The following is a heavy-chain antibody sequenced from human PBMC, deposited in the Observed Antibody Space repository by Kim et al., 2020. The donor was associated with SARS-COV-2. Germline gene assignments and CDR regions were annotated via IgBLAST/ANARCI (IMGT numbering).Heavy chain of an antibody. CDR3: ARDGGLPGRNYRAYCSSTSCYPRYGMDV. CDR1: GFTFSSYW. Sequence: GGSLRLSCAASGFTFSSYWMSWVRQAPGKGLEWVANIKQDGSEKYYVDSVKGRFTISRDNAKNSLYLQMNSLRAEDTAVYYCARDGGLPGRNYRAYCSSTSCYPRYGMDVWGQGTTVTVSS. CDR2: IKQDGSEK. D-gene: IGHD2-2*01. V-gene: IGHV3-7*03. J-gene: IGHJ6*02.